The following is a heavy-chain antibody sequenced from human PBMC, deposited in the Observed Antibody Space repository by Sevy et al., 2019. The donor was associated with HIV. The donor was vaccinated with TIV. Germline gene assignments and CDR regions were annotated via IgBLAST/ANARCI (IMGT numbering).Heavy chain of an antibody. CDR3: ARDREEILRSAFDY. D-gene: IGHD1-26*01. Sequence: GGSLRLSCAASGFTFSDYSMHWVRQAPGKGLEWVAVISYDGRNNKYNVDSVKGRFTISRDNSKNTLFLQMNSLRAEDSAIYYCARDREEILRSAFDYWGQGTLVTVSS. CDR1: GFTFSDYS. J-gene: IGHJ4*02. V-gene: IGHV3-30*14. CDR2: ISYDGRNNK.